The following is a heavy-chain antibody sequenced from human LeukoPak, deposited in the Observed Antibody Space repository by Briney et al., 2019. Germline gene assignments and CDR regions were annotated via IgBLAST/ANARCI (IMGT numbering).Heavy chain of an antibody. CDR1: GDSVSSYY. CDR2: IYHSGST. Sequence: PSETLSLTCTVSGDSVSSYYWSWIRQPPGKGLEWIGYIYHSGSTYYNPSLKSRVTISVDTSKNQFSLKLSSVTAADTAVYYCARGLLRYYDSSGYNPPLDYWGQGTLVTVSS. V-gene: IGHV4-59*02. J-gene: IGHJ4*02. D-gene: IGHD3-22*01. CDR3: ARGLLRYYDSSGYNPPLDY.